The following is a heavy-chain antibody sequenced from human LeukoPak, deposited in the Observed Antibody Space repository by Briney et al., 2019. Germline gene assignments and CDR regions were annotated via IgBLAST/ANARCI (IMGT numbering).Heavy chain of an antibody. D-gene: IGHD5-24*01. CDR3: ARVKEVANDY. V-gene: IGHV3-30-3*01. Sequence: GGSLRLSCAASGFTFSSYAMHWVRQAPGKGLEWVAVISYDGSNKYYADSVKGRFTISRDNSKNTLYLQMNSLRAEDTAVYYCARVKEVANDYWGQGTLVTVSS. CDR2: ISYDGSNK. CDR1: GFTFSSYA. J-gene: IGHJ4*02.